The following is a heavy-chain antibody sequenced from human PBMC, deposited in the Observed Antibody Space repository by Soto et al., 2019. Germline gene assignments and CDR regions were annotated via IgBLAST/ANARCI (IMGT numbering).Heavy chain of an antibody. V-gene: IGHV1-69*12. CDR2: TFPIFGTA. CDR3: ARVRRFGAPSDY. CDR1: GGTFSSYA. J-gene: IGHJ4*02. D-gene: IGHD3-10*01. Sequence: QVQLVQSGAEVKKPGSSVKVSCKASGGTFSSYAISWVRQAPGQGLEWLGGTFPIFGTATYAQKFQGRVTITAHESTSTAYMELSSPRSEDTAVYYCARVRRFGAPSDYWGQGTLVTVSS.